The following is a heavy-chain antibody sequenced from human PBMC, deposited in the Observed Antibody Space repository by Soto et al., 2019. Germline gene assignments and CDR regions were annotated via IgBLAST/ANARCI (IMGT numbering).Heavy chain of an antibody. V-gene: IGHV3-15*01. CDR1: GFTFSNAW. CDR3: TTEPLWYSYGFVY. Sequence: EVQLVESGGGLVKPGGSLRLSCAASGFTFSNAWMRWVRQAPGKGLEWVGRIKSKTDGRTTDYAAPVKGRFTISRDDSKNTRYLQMNSLKPEDTAVYYCTTEPLWYSYGFVYLGPGTLVNVSS. CDR2: IKSKTDGRTT. D-gene: IGHD5-18*01. J-gene: IGHJ4*02.